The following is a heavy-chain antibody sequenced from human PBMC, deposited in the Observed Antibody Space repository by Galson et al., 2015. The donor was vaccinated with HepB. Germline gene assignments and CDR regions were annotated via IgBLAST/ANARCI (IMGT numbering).Heavy chain of an antibody. Sequence: SVKVSCKASGGTFSSYTISWVRQAPGQGLEWMGRIIPILGIANYAQKFQGRVTITADKSTSTAYMELSSLRSEDTAVYYCARAESGSYSVDYWGQGTLVTVSS. D-gene: IGHD1-26*01. CDR1: GGTFSSYT. V-gene: IGHV1-69*02. CDR2: IIPILGIA. J-gene: IGHJ4*02. CDR3: ARAESGSYSVDY.